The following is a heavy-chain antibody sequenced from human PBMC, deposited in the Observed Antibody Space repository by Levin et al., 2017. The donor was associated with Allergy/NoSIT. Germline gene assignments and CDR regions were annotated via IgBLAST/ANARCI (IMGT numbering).Heavy chain of an antibody. J-gene: IGHJ4*02. D-gene: IGHD1-1*01. CDR2: ISHSGTT. CDR1: GGSISSTSW. V-gene: IGHV4-4*02. CDR3: ALESAGI. Sequence: KSSETLSLTCAVSGGSISSTSWWSWVRQPPGKGLEWVGAISHSGTTNYNPSFKSRITMSVDKSKNQFSLNFNSVTVADTALYYCALESAGIWGQGTLVTVSS.